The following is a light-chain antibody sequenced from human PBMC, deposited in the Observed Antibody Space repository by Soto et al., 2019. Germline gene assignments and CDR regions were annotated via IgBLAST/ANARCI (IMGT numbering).Light chain of an antibody. V-gene: IGKV3-20*01. CDR3: HQYGSSLST. CDR1: QSVSSSY. CDR2: GAS. J-gene: IGKJ1*01. Sequence: EIVLTRSPGTLSLSPGERATLSCRASQSVSSSYLAWYQQKPGQAPRLLIYGASSRATGIPDRFSGSGSGTDFTLTISRLEPEDFAVYYCHQYGSSLSTFGQGTKVDIK.